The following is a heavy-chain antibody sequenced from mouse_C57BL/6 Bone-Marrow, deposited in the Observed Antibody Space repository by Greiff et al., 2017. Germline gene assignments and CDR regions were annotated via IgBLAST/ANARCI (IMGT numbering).Heavy chain of an antibody. V-gene: IGHV1-19*01. CDR1: GYTFTDYY. J-gene: IGHJ4*01. CDR3: ARKIITTVGNYAMDY. CDR2: INPYNGGT. Sequence: EVQLQQSGPVLVKPGASVKMSCKASGYTFTDYYMNWVKQSHGKSLEWIGVINPYNGGTSYNQKFKGKATLTVDKSSSTAYMELNSMTSEDSAVYYCARKIITTVGNYAMDYWGQGTSVTVSS. D-gene: IGHD1-1*01.